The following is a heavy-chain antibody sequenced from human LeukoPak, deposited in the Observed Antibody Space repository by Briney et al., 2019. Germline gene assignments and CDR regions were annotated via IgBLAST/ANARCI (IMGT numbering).Heavy chain of an antibody. D-gene: IGHD6-6*01. CDR1: GGTFSSYA. CDR3: ARSFSSSVYYYGMDV. CDR2: IIPIFGTA. V-gene: IGHV1-69*13. Sequence: SVKVSCKASGGTFSSYATSWVRQAPGQGLEWMGGIIPIFGTANYAQKFQGRVTITADESTSTAYMELSSLRSEDTAVYYCARSFSSSVYYYGMDVWGQGTTVTVSS. J-gene: IGHJ6*02.